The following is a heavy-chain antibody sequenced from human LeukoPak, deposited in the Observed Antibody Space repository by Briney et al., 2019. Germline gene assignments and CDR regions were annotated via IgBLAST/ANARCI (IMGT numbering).Heavy chain of an antibody. D-gene: IGHD6-13*01. CDR1: GGSISSSSYY. V-gene: IGHV4-39*01. Sequence: SETLSLTCTVSGGSISSSSYYWGWLRQPPGKGLEWIGSIYYTGSTYYNPSLKSRVTISVDTSKNQFSLKLSSVTAADTAVYYCARQGLGSNWYGYYYGMDVWGQGTTVTVSS. CDR3: ARQGLGSNWYGYYYGMDV. J-gene: IGHJ6*02. CDR2: IYYTGST.